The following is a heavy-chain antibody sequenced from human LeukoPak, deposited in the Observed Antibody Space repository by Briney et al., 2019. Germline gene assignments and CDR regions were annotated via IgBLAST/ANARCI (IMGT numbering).Heavy chain of an antibody. D-gene: IGHD2-2*01. V-gene: IGHV1-2*02. J-gene: IGHJ4*02. Sequence: GASVKVSCKASGYTFTGYYMHWVRQAPGQGLEWMGWINPNSGGTNYAQKFQGRVTMTRDTSISTAYMELSRLRSDDTAVYYCARESPVGDIVVVPAANLDYWGQGTLVTVSS. CDR2: INPNSGGT. CDR1: GYTFTGYY. CDR3: ARESPVGDIVVVPAANLDY.